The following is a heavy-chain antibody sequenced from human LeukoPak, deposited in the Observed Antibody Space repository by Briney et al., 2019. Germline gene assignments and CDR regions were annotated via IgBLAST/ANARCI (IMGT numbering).Heavy chain of an antibody. CDR2: INHSGST. Sequence: PSETLSLTCAVYGGSFSGYYWSWIRQPPGKGLEWIGEINHSGSTNYNPSLKSRVTISVDTSKNQFSLKLSSATAADTAVYYCARSQDFLEWPYYMDVWGKGTTVTVSS. J-gene: IGHJ6*03. D-gene: IGHD3-3*01. V-gene: IGHV4-34*01. CDR1: GGSFSGYY. CDR3: ARSQDFLEWPYYMDV.